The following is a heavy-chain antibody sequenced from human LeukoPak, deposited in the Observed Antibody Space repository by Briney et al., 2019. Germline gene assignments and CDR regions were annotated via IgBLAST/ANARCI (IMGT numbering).Heavy chain of an antibody. CDR2: IYPVDSYT. V-gene: IGHV5-51*01. CDR1: GYSLATDW. D-gene: IGHD6-6*01. CDR3: ARQEYSTSSADY. Sequence: GESLKISCEGSGYSLATDWIGWVRQMPGKGLEWMGIIYPVDSYTKYSPSFQGQVTISADTSISTAYLQWKSLKASDTAMYYCARQEYSTSSADYWGQGTLVTVSS. J-gene: IGHJ4*02.